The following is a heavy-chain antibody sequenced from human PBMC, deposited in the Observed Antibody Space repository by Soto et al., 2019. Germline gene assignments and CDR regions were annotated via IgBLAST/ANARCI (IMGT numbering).Heavy chain of an antibody. CDR2: INAGNGNT. Sequence: ASVKVSCKASGYTFTSYAMHWVRQAPGQRLEWMGWINAGNGNTKYSQKFQGRVTITRDTSPSTAYMELSSLRSEDTAVYYCARGPYCSSTSCYSGPPNWFDPWGQGTLVTVSS. CDR3: ARGPYCSSTSCYSGPPNWFDP. J-gene: IGHJ5*02. D-gene: IGHD2-2*01. V-gene: IGHV1-3*01. CDR1: GYTFTSYA.